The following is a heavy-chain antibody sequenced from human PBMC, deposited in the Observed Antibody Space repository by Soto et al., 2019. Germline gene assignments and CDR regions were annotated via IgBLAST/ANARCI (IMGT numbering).Heavy chain of an antibody. CDR3: AREAYSDYPIYSFDY. Sequence: QVQLVESGGGLVKPGGSLRLSCAASGFTFSDYYMSWIRQAPGKGLEWVSYISSSSSYTNYADSVKGRFTISRDNAKNSLYLQMNSLRAEDTAVYYWAREAYSDYPIYSFDYWGQGTLVTVSS. CDR1: GFTFSDYY. D-gene: IGHD4-17*01. V-gene: IGHV3-11*06. CDR2: ISSSSSYT. J-gene: IGHJ4*02.